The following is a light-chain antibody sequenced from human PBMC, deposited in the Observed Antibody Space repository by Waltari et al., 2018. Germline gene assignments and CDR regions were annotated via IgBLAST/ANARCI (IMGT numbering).Light chain of an antibody. CDR1: HSVFQTYNNRNY. Sequence: DLVVTQSPDSLAVSLGEGVTVSSKSRHSVFQTYNNRNYLGWFQQKPGQPTKLLIYWASTRESGVPDRFSGSGSGTDFTLTISSLQAEDVAVYYCQQYYDNWTFGQGTKVEIK. CDR2: WAS. CDR3: QQYYDNWT. J-gene: IGKJ1*01. V-gene: IGKV4-1*01.